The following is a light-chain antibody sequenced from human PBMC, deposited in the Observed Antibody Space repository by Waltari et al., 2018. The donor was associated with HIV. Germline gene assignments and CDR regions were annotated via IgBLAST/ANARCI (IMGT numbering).Light chain of an antibody. J-gene: IGLJ2*01. CDR3: CSYTSSGTLV. CDR2: EVS. Sequence: QYALTQPASVSASPGQSITISCTGTSSDVGAYDYVSWYQYHPGKAPKLMISEVSSRPSWVSNRFSGSKSGNTASLTISGLQAEDEADYYCCSYTSSGTLVFGGGTKLTVL. V-gene: IGLV2-14*01. CDR1: SSDVGAYDY.